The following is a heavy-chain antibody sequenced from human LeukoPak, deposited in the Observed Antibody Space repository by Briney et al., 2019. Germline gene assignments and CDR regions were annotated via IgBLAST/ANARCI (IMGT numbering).Heavy chain of an antibody. CDR2: IFSGGSI. V-gene: IGHV3-53*01. J-gene: IGHJ3*02. CDR3: VRGRARAALDI. Sequence: PGGSLRLSCAASGFTVSSTYMNWVRQAPGKGLEWVSAIFSGGSIHYADSVRGRFTISRDNSKNTLYLQMNSLRAEDTAVYYCVRGRARAALDIWGQGTPVTVSS. CDR1: GFTVSSTY.